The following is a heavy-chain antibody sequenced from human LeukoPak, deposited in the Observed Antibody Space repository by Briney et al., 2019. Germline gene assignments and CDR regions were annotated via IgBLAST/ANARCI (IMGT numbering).Heavy chain of an antibody. CDR1: GFTFSDHW. CDR2: IDNDGRHT. J-gene: IGHJ5*02. Sequence: GGSLRLSCAASGFTFSDHWMHWVRQAPGKGLEWVSRIDNDGRHTIYADSAKARFTISRDNAKNIVCLQMNSLRVEDTAVYYCARDRPHNWFDPWGQGTLVTVST. CDR3: ARDRPHNWFDP. V-gene: IGHV3-74*01.